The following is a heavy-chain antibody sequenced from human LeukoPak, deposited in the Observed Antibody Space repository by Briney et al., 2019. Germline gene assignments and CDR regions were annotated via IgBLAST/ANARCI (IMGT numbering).Heavy chain of an antibody. CDR2: ISRDGRST. V-gene: IGHV3-74*01. J-gene: IGHJ4*02. CDR1: GFTFSSYW. CDR3: AAYGSEFDY. D-gene: IGHD6-19*01. Sequence: GGSLRLSCAASGFTFSSYWMHWVRQAPGKGLVWVSRISRDGRSTTYADSVKGRFTISRDNAKNTLYLQMNTLRVEDPAVYYCAAYGSEFDYWGQGPLVTVSS.